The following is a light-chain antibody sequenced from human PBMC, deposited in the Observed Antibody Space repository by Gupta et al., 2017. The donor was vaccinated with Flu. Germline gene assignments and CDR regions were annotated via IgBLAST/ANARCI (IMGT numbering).Light chain of an antibody. V-gene: IGKV1-39*01. J-gene: IGKJ2*03. Sequence: DTQMTQSPSSLSASLGDRVTITCRASQSISGYLNWYQQKPGKAPNLLIYDASSLQSGVPSRFSGSGSGTDFTLTISGLQPEDIATYFCQQGVSSPFSFGQGTKLEI. CDR3: QQGVSSPFS. CDR2: DAS. CDR1: QSISGY.